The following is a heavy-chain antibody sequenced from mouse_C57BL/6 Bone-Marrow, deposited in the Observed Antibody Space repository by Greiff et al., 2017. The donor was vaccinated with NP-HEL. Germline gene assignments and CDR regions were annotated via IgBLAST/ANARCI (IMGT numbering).Heavy chain of an antibody. CDR3: AIYYGYDLYYAMDY. CDR2: IDPNSGGT. CDR1: GYTFTSYW. V-gene: IGHV1-72*01. D-gene: IGHD2-2*01. J-gene: IGHJ4*01. Sequence: VQLQQSGAELVKPGASVKLSCEASGYTFTSYWMHWVKQRPGRGLEWIGRIDPNSGGTKYNEKFKSKATLTVDKPSSTAYMQLSSLTSEDSAVYYCAIYYGYDLYYAMDYWGQGTSVTVSS.